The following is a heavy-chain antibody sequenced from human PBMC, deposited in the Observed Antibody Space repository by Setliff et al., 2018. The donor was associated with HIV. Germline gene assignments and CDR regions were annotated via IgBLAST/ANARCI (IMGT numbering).Heavy chain of an antibody. D-gene: IGHD6-25*01. CDR2: IYYSGGT. J-gene: IGHJ4*02. V-gene: IGHV4-39*01. Sequence: PSETLSLTCTVSGDSISSSSYYWGWLRQPPGKGLECIGNIYYSGGTDYNPSLKSRLTISLDTSKNQFSLKLTSVTAADTAIYYCARRPVLHNSGSVFDKWGQGTLVTVPQ. CDR1: GDSISSSSYY. CDR3: ARRPVLHNSGSVFDK.